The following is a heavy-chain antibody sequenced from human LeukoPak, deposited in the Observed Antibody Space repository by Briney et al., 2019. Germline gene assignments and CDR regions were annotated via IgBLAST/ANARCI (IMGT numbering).Heavy chain of an antibody. D-gene: IGHD3-10*01. V-gene: IGHV4-39*07. CDR2: IYYSGST. CDR3: AGGGGWFGELLGYYFDY. Sequence: SETLSLTCTVAGGSISSSSYYWGWLRQPPGKGLEWIGSIYYSGSTYYSPSLKSRVTISVATTKNQFSLKLSSVTAADTAVYYCAGGGGWFGELLGYYFDYWGQGTLVTVSS. J-gene: IGHJ4*02. CDR1: GGSISSSSYY.